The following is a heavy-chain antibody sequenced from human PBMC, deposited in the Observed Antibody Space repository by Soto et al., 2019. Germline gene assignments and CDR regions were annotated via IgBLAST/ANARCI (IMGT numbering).Heavy chain of an antibody. CDR1: GFTFSSYA. CDR3: ARGADYYYYGMDV. CDR2: ISYDGSNK. V-gene: IGHV3-30-3*01. J-gene: IGHJ6*02. Sequence: QVQLVESGGGVVQPGRSLRLSCAASGFTFSSYAMHWVRQAPGKGLEWVAVISYDGSNKYYADSVKGRFTISRDNSKNTLYLQINSLRAEDTAVYYCARGADYYYYGMDVWGQGTTVTVSS.